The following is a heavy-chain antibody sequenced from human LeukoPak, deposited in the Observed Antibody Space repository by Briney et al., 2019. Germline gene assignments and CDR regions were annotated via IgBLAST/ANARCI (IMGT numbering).Heavy chain of an antibody. Sequence: SSETLSLTCTVSGGSISSSSYYWGWIRQPPGKGLEWIGEINHSGSTNYNPSLKSRVTISVDTSKNQFSLKLSSVTAADTAVYYCARGLAARLRRWYWFDPWGQGTLVTVSS. D-gene: IGHD6-6*01. CDR2: INHSGST. CDR3: ARGLAARLRRWYWFDP. V-gene: IGHV4-39*07. CDR1: GGSISSSSYY. J-gene: IGHJ5*02.